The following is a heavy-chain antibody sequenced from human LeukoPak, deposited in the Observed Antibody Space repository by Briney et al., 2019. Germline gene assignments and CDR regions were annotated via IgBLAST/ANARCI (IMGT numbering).Heavy chain of an antibody. V-gene: IGHV1-2*02. CDR2: INLNSGGT. CDR1: GYTFTAYY. Sequence: GASVKVSCKASGYTFTAYYMHWVRQAPGQGLEWMGWINLNSGGTNYAQKFQGRVTMTRDTSISAAYMDLSRPGSDDTAVYYCARVAGGDWYYFDFWGQGTLVTVSS. J-gene: IGHJ4*02. CDR3: ARVAGGDWYYFDF. D-gene: IGHD2-21*02.